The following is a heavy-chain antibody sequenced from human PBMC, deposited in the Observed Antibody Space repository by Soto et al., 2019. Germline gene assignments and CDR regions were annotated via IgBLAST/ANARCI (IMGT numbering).Heavy chain of an antibody. CDR3: ARDGGPIVVVVAATPHDAFDI. CDR1: GGTFSSYT. D-gene: IGHD2-15*01. Sequence: QVQLVQSGAEVKKPGSSVKVSCKASGGTFSSYTISWVRQAPGQGLEWIGRIIPILGIANYAQKFQGRVTITADKSTSTAYMELSSLRSEDTAVYYCARDGGPIVVVVAATPHDAFDIWGQGTMVTVSS. J-gene: IGHJ3*02. V-gene: IGHV1-69*08. CDR2: IIPILGIA.